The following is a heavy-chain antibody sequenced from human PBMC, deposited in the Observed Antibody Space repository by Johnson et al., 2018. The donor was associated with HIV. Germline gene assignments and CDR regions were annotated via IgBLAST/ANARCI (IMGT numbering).Heavy chain of an antibody. D-gene: IGHD4-23*01. V-gene: IGHV3-NL1*01. CDR1: GFTFSSYG. CDR3: ARGGAGGNSEGAFDI. Sequence: QVQLVESGGGVVQPGRSLRLSCAASGFTFSSYGMHWVRQAPGKGLEWVSVIYSGGSTYYADSVKGRFTISRDNSKNTLYLQMNSLRAEDTAVYYCARGGAGGNSEGAFDIWGQGTMVTVSS. CDR2: IYSGGST. J-gene: IGHJ3*02.